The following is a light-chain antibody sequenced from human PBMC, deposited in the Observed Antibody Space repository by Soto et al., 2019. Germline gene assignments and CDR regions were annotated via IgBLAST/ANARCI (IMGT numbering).Light chain of an antibody. CDR2: EVS. V-gene: IGLV2-14*01. CDR1: SSDVGGYNY. CDR3: SSCTSTSTVV. Sequence: QSVLTQPASVSGSPGQSITISCTGTSSDVGGYNYVSWYQQHPGKAPKLMIYEVSHRPSGVSNRFSGSKSGITASLTISGLQAEDEGDYYCSSCTSTSTVVFGGGTKLTVL. J-gene: IGLJ2*01.